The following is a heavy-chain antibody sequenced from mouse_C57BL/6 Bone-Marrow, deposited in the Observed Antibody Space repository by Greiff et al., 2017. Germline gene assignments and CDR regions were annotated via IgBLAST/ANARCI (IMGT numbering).Heavy chain of an antibody. CDR3: ARTPFITTVLDY. Sequence: EVKLMESGGGLVKPGGSLKLSCAASGFTFSDYGMHWVRQAPEKGLEWVAYISSGSSTSYYADTVKGRFTISRDNAKNTLFLQMTSLRSEDTAMYYCARTPFITTVLDYWGQGTTLTVSS. V-gene: IGHV5-17*01. J-gene: IGHJ2*01. CDR2: ISSGSSTS. D-gene: IGHD1-1*01. CDR1: GFTFSDYG.